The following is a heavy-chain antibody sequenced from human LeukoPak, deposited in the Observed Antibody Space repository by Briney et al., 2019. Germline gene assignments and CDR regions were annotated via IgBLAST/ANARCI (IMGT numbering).Heavy chain of an antibody. Sequence: ASVKVSCKASGYTFTGYYIHWVRQAPGQGLEWMGWINPNSGGTNYAQKFQGRVTMTRDTSISTAYMELSRLRSDDTAVYYCARAPRIAAAGRYFDYWGQGTLVTVSS. V-gene: IGHV1-2*02. CDR2: INPNSGGT. J-gene: IGHJ4*02. CDR3: ARAPRIAAAGRYFDY. CDR1: GYTFTGYY. D-gene: IGHD6-13*01.